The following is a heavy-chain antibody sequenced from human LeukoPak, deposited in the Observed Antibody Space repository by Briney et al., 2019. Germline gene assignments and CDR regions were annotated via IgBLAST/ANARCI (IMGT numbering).Heavy chain of an antibody. Sequence: SGGSLRLSCAASGFTFSSYGMSWVRQAPGKGLEWVSAISGSGGSTYYADSVKGRFTISRDNSKNTLYLQMNSLRAEDTAVYYSAKWALAVVPASRDYWGQGNLATVSS. CDR2: ISGSGGST. V-gene: IGHV3-23*01. CDR1: GFTFSSYG. D-gene: IGHD2-2*01. J-gene: IGHJ4*02. CDR3: AKWALAVVPASRDY.